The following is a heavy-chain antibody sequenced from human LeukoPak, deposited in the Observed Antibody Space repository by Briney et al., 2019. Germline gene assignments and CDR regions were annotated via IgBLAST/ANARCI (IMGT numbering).Heavy chain of an antibody. Sequence: SETLSLTCAVYGGSFSGYYWSWIRQPPGKGPEWIGEINHSGSTNYNPSLKSRVTISVDTSKNQFSLKLSSVTAADTAVYYCARGALPLWFGELLFEDYMDVWGKGTTVTVSS. CDR3: ARGALPLWFGELLFEDYMDV. CDR2: INHSGST. CDR1: GGSFSGYY. J-gene: IGHJ6*03. D-gene: IGHD3-10*01. V-gene: IGHV4-34*01.